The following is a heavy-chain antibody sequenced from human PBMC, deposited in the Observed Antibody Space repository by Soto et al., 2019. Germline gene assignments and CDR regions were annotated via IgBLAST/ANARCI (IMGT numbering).Heavy chain of an antibody. CDR1: GFTFSDFF. CDR2: VSSNSDRT. J-gene: IGHJ5*02. CDR3: ARVRKVAWFDP. V-gene: IGHV3-11*01. Sequence: QLVESGGGLVQPGGSLRLSCAASGFTFSDFFMAWLRQAPGKGLEWLSSVSSNSDRTHYADSLKGRCTISRDNAENSLYLQLNSLRPEDTAVYYCARVRKVAWFDPRGQGTLVIVSS.